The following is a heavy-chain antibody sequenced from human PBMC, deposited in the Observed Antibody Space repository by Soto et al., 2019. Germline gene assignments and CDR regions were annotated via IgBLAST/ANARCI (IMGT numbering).Heavy chain of an antibody. J-gene: IGHJ6*02. CDR3: ARDRQLVLPLYDYYYGMDV. CDR2: TYYRSKWYN. Sequence: SQTLSLTCAISGDSVSSNSAAWNWIRQSPSRGLEWLGRTYYRSKWYNDYAVSVKSRITINPDTSKSQFSLQLNSVTPEDTAVYYCARDRQLVLPLYDYYYGMDVWGQGXTVT. CDR1: GDSVSSNSAA. D-gene: IGHD6-6*01. V-gene: IGHV6-1*01.